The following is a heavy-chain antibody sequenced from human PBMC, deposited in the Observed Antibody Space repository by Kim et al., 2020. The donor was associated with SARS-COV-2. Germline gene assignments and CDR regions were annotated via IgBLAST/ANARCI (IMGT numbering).Heavy chain of an antibody. CDR3: ASLVSSGWYTYFQH. CDR2: ISYDGSNK. CDR1: GFTFSSYG. J-gene: IGHJ1*01. Sequence: GGSLRLSCAASGFTFSSYGMHWVRQAPGKGLEWVAVISYDGSNKYYADSVKGRFTISRDNSKNTLYLQMNSLRAEDTAVYYCASLVSSGWYTYFQHWGQGTLVTVSS. V-gene: IGHV3-33*05. D-gene: IGHD6-19*01.